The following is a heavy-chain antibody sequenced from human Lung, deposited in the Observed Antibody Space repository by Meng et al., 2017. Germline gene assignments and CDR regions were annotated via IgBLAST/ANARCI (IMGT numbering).Heavy chain of an antibody. CDR3: ARERHSTIIRGVIDF. CDR2: INHGGST. Sequence: VHLPHGGAGLFGRPACCASTCPGYGVSLSGSYWSWIRQSPAKGLEWIGKINHGGSTNYNPSLESRVTISVDTPKNQFSLRLTSMTVADTAVYYCARERHSTIIRGVIDFWGQGALVTVSS. CDR1: GVSLSGSY. V-gene: IGHV4-34*01. D-gene: IGHD3-10*01. J-gene: IGHJ4*02.